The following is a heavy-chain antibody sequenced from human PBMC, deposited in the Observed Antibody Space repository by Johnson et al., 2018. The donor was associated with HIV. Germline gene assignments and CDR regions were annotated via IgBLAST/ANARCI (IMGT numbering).Heavy chain of an antibody. Sequence: QVQLVESGGGVVQPVGSLRLSCAASGFTFRNYGMHWVRQAPGKGLEWVAYIRSDGTNEYFADSAKGRFTISRDNSKNTLYVQLNSLRAEDTAVYFCAKALGNILGGKAFDIWGQGTMVTVSS. V-gene: IGHV3-30*02. CDR1: GFTFRNYG. CDR2: IRSDGTNE. CDR3: AKALGNILGGKAFDI. J-gene: IGHJ3*02. D-gene: IGHD7-27*01.